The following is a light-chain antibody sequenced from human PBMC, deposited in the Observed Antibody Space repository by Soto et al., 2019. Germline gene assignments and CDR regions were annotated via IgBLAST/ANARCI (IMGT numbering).Light chain of an antibody. CDR1: QDISNY. J-gene: IGKJ4*01. CDR2: DAS. CDR3: QQFDNFPLT. V-gene: IGKV1-33*01. Sequence: DIQMTQSPSSLSASVGDRVTITCQASQDISNYLNWYQQRPGKAPKLLIYDASSLETGVPSRFSGGGSGTDFTFTISSLQPEDIATYYCQQFDNFPLTFGGGTKVEIQ.